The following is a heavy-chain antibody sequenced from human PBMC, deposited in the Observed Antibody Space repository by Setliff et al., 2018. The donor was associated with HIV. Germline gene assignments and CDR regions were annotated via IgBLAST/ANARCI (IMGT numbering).Heavy chain of an antibody. J-gene: IGHJ4*02. CDR2: IKQDGSEK. V-gene: IGHV3-7*03. CDR3: AKGSRAGRPYYFDH. CDR1: GFTFGDYP. Sequence: GGSLRLSCATSGFTFGDYPMSWVRQAPGKGLEWVANIKQDGSEKYYVDSVKGRFTISRDNAKNSLYLQMNSLRAEDTAVYYCAKGSRAGRPYYFDHWGQGILVTVSS. D-gene: IGHD6-6*01.